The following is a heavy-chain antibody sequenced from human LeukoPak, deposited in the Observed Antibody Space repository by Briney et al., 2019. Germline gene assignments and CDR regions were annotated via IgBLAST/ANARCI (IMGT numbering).Heavy chain of an antibody. Sequence: GGSLRLSCAASGFTFSSYGMHWVRQAPGKGLEWVAFIRYDGSNKYYADSVKGRFTISRDNSKNTLYLQMNSLRAEDTAVYYCAKDDRDYNHYYYYYYMDVWGKGTTATISS. D-gene: IGHD4-11*01. V-gene: IGHV3-30*02. CDR3: AKDDRDYNHYYYYYYMDV. CDR1: GFTFSSYG. J-gene: IGHJ6*03. CDR2: IRYDGSNK.